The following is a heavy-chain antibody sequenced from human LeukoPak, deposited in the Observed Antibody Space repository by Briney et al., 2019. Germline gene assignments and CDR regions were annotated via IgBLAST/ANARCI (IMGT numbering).Heavy chain of an antibody. J-gene: IGHJ4*02. Sequence: ASVKVSCKASGYTFTNYGISWVRQAPGQGLEWMGWISAFSGNTNYPQKLHDRVTMTTDTSTSTVYMELRSLRSDDTAVYYCARYYSGWYYFDYWGQGTLVTVSS. CDR2: ISAFSGNT. CDR3: ARYYSGWYYFDY. CDR1: GYTFTNYG. V-gene: IGHV1-18*01. D-gene: IGHD6-19*01.